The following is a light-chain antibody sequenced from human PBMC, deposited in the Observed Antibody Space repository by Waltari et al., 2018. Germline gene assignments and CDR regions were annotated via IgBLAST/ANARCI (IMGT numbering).Light chain of an antibody. CDR1: STAVVGPMY. V-gene: IGLV2-23*02. CDR2: DVS. J-gene: IGLJ1*01. Sequence: QSALTPPASVSGSPGQSITISCTGPSTAVVGPMYVSWYQQHPGTAPKLMIYDVSERPSGVSNRFSGSKSANTASLTIAGLQAEDEADYYCCSYAGSGTYVFGTGTKVTVL. CDR3: CSYAGSGTYV.